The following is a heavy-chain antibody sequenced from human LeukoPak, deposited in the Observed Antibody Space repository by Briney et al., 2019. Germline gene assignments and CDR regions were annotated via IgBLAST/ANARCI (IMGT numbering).Heavy chain of an antibody. Sequence: GGSLRLSCAASGFTFDDYGMSWVRQAPGKGLEWVSVIYNTGSTYYADSVKGRFTISRDNSKNTLYLQMNSLRAEDTAVYYCARGLSSSRWYYNWGQGTLVTVSS. CDR2: IYNTGST. CDR1: GFTFDDYG. V-gene: IGHV3-66*01. CDR3: ARGLSSSRWYYN. D-gene: IGHD6-13*01. J-gene: IGHJ4*02.